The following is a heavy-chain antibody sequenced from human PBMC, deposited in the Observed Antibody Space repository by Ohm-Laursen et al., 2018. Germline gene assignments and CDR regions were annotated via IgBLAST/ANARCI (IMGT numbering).Heavy chain of an antibody. D-gene: IGHD5-12*01. CDR1: GYTFTSYD. CDR2: IIPILGIA. Sequence: GASVKVSCKASGYTFTSYDITWVRQAPGQGLEWMGRIIPILGIANYAQKFQGRVTITADKSTSTAYMELSSLRSGDTAVYYCARGSRYSGYDYPDYWGQGTLVTVSS. J-gene: IGHJ4*02. V-gene: IGHV1-69*04. CDR3: ARGSRYSGYDYPDY.